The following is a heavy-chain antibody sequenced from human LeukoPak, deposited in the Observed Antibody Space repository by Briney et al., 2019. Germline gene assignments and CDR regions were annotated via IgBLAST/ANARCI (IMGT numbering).Heavy chain of an antibody. CDR2: ISGSGGST. J-gene: IGHJ4*02. Sequence: GGSLRLSCAASGFTFSSYAMSWVRQAPGKGLEWVSAISGSGGSTYYADSVKGRFTISRDNSKNTVFLQMNSLRAEDTAVYYCAKWGDYDVLTGYYVSDYWGQGTLVTVSS. V-gene: IGHV3-23*01. CDR3: AKWGDYDVLTGYYVSDY. CDR1: GFTFSSYA. D-gene: IGHD3-9*01.